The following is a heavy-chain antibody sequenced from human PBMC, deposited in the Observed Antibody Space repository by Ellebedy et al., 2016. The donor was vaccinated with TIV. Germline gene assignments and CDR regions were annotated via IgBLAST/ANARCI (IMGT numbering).Heavy chain of an antibody. CDR2: INSDGSST. CDR3: SRDEVTGTDY. J-gene: IGHJ4*02. Sequence: GESLKISCAASGFTFSSYWMHWVRQAPGKGLVWVSRINSDGSSTSYADSVKGRFTISRDNAKNTLYLEMKSLRVEDTAVYFCSRDEVTGTDYWGQGTLVIVSS. D-gene: IGHD1-14*01. V-gene: IGHV3-74*01. CDR1: GFTFSSYW.